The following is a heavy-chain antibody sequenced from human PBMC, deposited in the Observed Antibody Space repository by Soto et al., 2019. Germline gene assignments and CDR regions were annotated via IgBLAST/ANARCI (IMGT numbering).Heavy chain of an antibody. CDR2: INAGNGNT. CDR1: GYTFTCYA. Sequence: ASVKVSCKASGYTFTCYAMHWVRQAPGQRLEWMGWINAGNGNTKYSQKFQGRVTITRDTSASTAYMELSSLRSEDTAVYYCARAVAVAADFDYWGQGNLVTVSS. D-gene: IGHD6-19*01. J-gene: IGHJ4*02. V-gene: IGHV1-3*01. CDR3: ARAVAVAADFDY.